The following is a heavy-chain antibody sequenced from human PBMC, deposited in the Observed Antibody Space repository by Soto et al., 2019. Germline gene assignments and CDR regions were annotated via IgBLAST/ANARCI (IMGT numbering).Heavy chain of an antibody. CDR2: MNPNSGNT. J-gene: IGHJ5*02. D-gene: IGHD3-16*01. V-gene: IGHV1-8*01. CDR1: GYTFTSYD. Sequence: QVQLVQSGAEVKKPGASVKVSCKASGYTFTSYDINWVRQATGQGLEYLGWMNPNSGNTGYVQKFQGRVTMTRDTPISTPYMGLSSLRTEDPAVSYCARGMTYRDYSTCLDPGAQGTLVT. CDR3: ARGMTYRDYSTCLDP.